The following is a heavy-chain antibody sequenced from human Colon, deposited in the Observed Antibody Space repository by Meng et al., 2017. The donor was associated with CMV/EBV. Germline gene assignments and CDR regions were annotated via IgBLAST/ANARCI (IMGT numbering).Heavy chain of an antibody. CDR3: AKADYYDGSGYYFDY. V-gene: IGHV3-23*01. J-gene: IGHJ4*02. CDR1: GLTFSAYA. Sequence: GLTFSAYARSWVREAPGKGLEWVSSISGTGGNTYYADSVKGRFTISRDDSHNTLFLHMNSLRAEDTAVYYCAKADYYDGSGYYFDYWGQGTLVTVSS. CDR2: ISGTGGNT. D-gene: IGHD3-22*01.